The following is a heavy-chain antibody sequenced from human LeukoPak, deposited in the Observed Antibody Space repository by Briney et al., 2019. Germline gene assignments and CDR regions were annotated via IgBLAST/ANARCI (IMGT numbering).Heavy chain of an antibody. Sequence: GGSLRLSCAASGFTFSSYEMNWVRQAPGKGLDWVAVVSFDGSKKYYAGSVKGRFTISRDNSKNTLYLQMNTLRPDDTAVYYCTRAKRGPFDYWGQGTLVTVSS. CDR2: VSFDGSKK. J-gene: IGHJ4*01. V-gene: IGHV3-30*03. CDR1: GFTFSSYE. CDR3: TRAKRGPFDY.